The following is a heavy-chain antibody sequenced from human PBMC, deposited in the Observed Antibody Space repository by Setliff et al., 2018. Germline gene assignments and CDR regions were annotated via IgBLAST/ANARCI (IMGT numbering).Heavy chain of an antibody. CDR3: AKSGDYSNRGHFDC. V-gene: IGHV1-46*03. D-gene: IGHD4-4*01. CDR2: INPSGGST. CDR1: GYSFTNYY. J-gene: IGHJ4*02. Sequence: ASVKVSCKASGYSFTNYYIHWVRQAPGQGLEWVGIINPSGGSTSYAQKFQGRVTMTRDMSTSTVYMELSSLRSEDTAVYYCAKSGDYSNRGHFDCWGQGTLVTVSS.